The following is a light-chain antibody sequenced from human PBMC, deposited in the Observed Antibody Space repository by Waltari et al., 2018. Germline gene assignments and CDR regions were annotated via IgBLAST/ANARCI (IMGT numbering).Light chain of an antibody. CDR1: QNLLYNSDNKNY. Sequence: DIVMTQSPDPLAVSLGEGVPINCRSSQNLLYNSDNKNYLAWFQQKPGQPPKLLIYWASTRESGVPDRFSGSGSGTEFTLTISSLQAADVAVYYCQQCYSTPYTFGQGTKLEIK. V-gene: IGKV4-1*01. CDR2: WAS. CDR3: QQCYSTPYT. J-gene: IGKJ2*01.